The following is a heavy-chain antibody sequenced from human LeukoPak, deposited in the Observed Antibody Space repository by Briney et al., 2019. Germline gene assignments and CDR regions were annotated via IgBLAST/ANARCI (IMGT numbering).Heavy chain of an antibody. CDR3: ARLNWAYGSVDY. V-gene: IGHV4-4*09. Sequence: SETLSLTCAVSGYSINNNDWTWIRQPPGMGLEWIAHIYSGSTNYNPSLKSRVIISVDTSSSLFSLTLSPVTAADTAVYYCARLNWAYGSVDYWGQGSLVTVSS. CDR1: GYSINNND. CDR2: IYSGST. J-gene: IGHJ4*02. D-gene: IGHD7-27*01.